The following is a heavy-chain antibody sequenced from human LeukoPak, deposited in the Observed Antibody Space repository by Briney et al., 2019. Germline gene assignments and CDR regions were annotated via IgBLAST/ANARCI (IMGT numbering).Heavy chain of an antibody. CDR1: RGSFSGYY. CDR2: INHSGST. Sequence: PSETLSLTCAVYRGSFSGYYWSWMRQPPGKGQEWIGEINHSGSTNYNPSLKSRVTISVDTSKNQFSLKLSSVTAADTAVYYCATYPRMTIFGVVRENYMDVSGEGTTVTVSS. D-gene: IGHD3-3*01. CDR3: ATYPRMTIFGVVRENYMDV. V-gene: IGHV4-34*01. J-gene: IGHJ6*03.